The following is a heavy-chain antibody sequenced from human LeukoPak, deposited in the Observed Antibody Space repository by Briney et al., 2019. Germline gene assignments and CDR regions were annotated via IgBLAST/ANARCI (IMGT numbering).Heavy chain of an antibody. V-gene: IGHV1-2*06. CDR3: AKDLSSTSNWELDY. J-gene: IGHJ4*02. Sequence: ASVKVSCKASGYTFTGYFMHWVRQAPGQGLEWMGRINPNSGDTNYAQNFQGRVTMTRDTSISTAYMELSRLRSDDTAVYYCAKDLSSTSNWELDYWGQGTLVTVSS. CDR1: GYTFTGYF. D-gene: IGHD7-27*01. CDR2: INPNSGDT.